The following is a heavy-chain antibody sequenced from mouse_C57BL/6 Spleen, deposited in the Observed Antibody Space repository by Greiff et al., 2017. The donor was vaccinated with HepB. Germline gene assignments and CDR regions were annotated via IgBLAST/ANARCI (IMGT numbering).Heavy chain of an antibody. CDR2: IDPEDGET. J-gene: IGHJ2*01. D-gene: IGHD2-4*01. CDR1: GFNIKDYY. CDR3: ARGYDYDKNYFDY. Sequence: VTLKESGAELVKPGASVKLSCTASGFNIKDYYMHWVKQRTEQGLEWIGRIDPEDGETKYAPKFQGKATITADTSSNTAYLQLSSLTSEDTAVYYCARGYDYDKNYFDYWGQGTTLTVSS. V-gene: IGHV14-2*01.